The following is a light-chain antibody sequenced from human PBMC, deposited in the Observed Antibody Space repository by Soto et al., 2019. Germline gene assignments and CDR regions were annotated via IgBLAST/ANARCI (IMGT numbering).Light chain of an antibody. Sequence: EIVLTQSPGTLSLSPGGRATLSCRASQSVSSSYFAWYQQKPGQAPRLLIYGASNRATGIPDRFSGSGSGTDFTLTISRLEPEDFAVYYCQQYGSSPSLTFGGGTKVDIK. CDR3: QQYGSSPSLT. CDR2: GAS. CDR1: QSVSSSY. J-gene: IGKJ4*01. V-gene: IGKV3-20*01.